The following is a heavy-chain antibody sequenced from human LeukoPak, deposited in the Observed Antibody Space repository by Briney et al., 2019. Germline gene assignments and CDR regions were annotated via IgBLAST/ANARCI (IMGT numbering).Heavy chain of an antibody. CDR3: ATSSWYRLAC. CDR2: SRNKADSYTA. J-gene: IGHJ4*02. D-gene: IGHD6-13*01. V-gene: IGHV3-72*01. Sequence: GGSLRLSCAASGFTFSDSFMSWVRQAPGKGLEWVGRSRNKADSYTAEYAASVKGRFTISRDESKNSLYLQISSLETEDTAVYYCATSSWYRLACWVQGSLVTVSS. CDR1: GFTFSDSF.